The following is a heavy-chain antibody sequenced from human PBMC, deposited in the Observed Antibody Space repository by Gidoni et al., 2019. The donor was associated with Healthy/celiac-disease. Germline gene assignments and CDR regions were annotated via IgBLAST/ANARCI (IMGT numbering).Heavy chain of an antibody. CDR2: INPNSGGT. CDR3: ARGYCSGGSCYFDY. D-gene: IGHD2-15*01. J-gene: IGHJ4*02. V-gene: IGHV1-2*05. CDR1: GYTFTGYY. Sequence: QVQLVQSGAEVKKPGAPVKVSCKASGYTFTGYYMHWVRQAPGQGLEWMGRINPNSGGTNYAQKFQGRVTMTRDTSISTAYMELSRLRSDDTVVYYCARGYCSGGSCYFDYWGQGTLVTVSS.